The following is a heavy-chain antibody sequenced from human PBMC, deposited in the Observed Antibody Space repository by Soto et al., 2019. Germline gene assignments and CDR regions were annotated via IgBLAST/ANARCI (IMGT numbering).Heavy chain of an antibody. CDR2: INDGNGNT. CDR1: GYTFTSYA. Sequence: ASVKVPCKASGYTFTSYAMHVVRQPPGQTLEWMGGINDGNGNTKYSQKFQGRVTITRDTSASTAYMELSSLRPEDTAVYYCARGCSSTSCYAWGDCYYYYYMDVWGKGTTVTVSS. J-gene: IGHJ6*03. CDR3: ARGCSSTSCYAWGDCYYYYYMDV. D-gene: IGHD2-2*01. V-gene: IGHV1-3*01.